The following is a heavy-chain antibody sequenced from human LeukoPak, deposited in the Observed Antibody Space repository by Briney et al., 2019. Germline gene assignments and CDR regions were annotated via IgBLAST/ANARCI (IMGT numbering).Heavy chain of an antibody. CDR3: ARRTDYFDSSASTYYSDY. D-gene: IGHD3-22*01. V-gene: IGHV5-51*01. J-gene: IGHJ4*02. Sequence: GESLKISCKGSGYSFTSYWIGWVRQMPGKGLEWMGIIYPGDSDTRFSPSFQGQVTISADKSISTAYLQWSSLKASDTAMYYCARRTDYFDSSASTYYSDYWGQGTLVTVSS. CDR1: GYSFTSYW. CDR2: IYPGDSDT.